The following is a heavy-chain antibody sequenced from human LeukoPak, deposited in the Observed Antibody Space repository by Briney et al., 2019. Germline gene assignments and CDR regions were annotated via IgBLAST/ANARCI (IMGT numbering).Heavy chain of an antibody. D-gene: IGHD5-24*01. V-gene: IGHV5-51*01. Sequence: GESLKISCKGSGYSFTSYWIGWVRQMPGKGLEWMGIIYPGDSDTRYGPSFQGQVTISADKSISTAYLQWSSLKASDTAMYYCARPRERWLQSGSFDYWGQGTLVTVSS. CDR1: GYSFTSYW. CDR2: IYPGDSDT. J-gene: IGHJ4*02. CDR3: ARPRERWLQSGSFDY.